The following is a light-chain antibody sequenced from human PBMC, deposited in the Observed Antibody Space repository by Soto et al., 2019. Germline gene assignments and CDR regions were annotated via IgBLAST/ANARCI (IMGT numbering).Light chain of an antibody. V-gene: IGKV3-15*01. CDR2: GAS. CDR3: QQRSNWPPST. Sequence: EIVMTQSPATLSVSPGERATLSCRASQSVSSNLAWYQQKPGQAPRLLIYGASTRATGIPARFSGSGSGTEFTLTISSLQSEDFAVYYCQQRSNWPPSTFGRGTRLEIK. J-gene: IGKJ5*01. CDR1: QSVSSN.